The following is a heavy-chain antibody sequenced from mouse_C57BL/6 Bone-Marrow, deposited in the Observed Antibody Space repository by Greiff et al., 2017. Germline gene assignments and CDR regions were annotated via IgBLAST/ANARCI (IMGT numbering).Heavy chain of an antibody. CDR3: ARKGIYYYGSSYDYFDY. D-gene: IGHD1-1*01. CDR1: GFTFSDYG. Sequence: EVQLVESGGGLVKPGGSLKLSCAASGFTFSDYGMHWVRQAPEKGLEWVAYISSGSSTIYYADTVKGRFTISRDKAKNTLFLQMTSLRSEDTAMYYCARKGIYYYGSSYDYFDYWGQGTTLTVSS. J-gene: IGHJ2*01. V-gene: IGHV5-17*01. CDR2: ISSGSSTI.